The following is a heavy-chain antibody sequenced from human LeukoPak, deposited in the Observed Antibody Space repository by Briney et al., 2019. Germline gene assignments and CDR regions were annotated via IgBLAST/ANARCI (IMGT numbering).Heavy chain of an antibody. V-gene: IGHV3-30-3*01. CDR1: GFTFRGYT. J-gene: IGHJ4*02. CDR2: ISYDGSNK. D-gene: IGHD3-22*01. CDR3: ARGRSDYYDSSGYYYYY. Sequence: GGSLRLSCAASGFTFRGYTMSWVRQAPGKGLEWVAVISYDGSNKYYADSVKGRFTISRDNSKNTLYLQMDSLRAEDTAVYYCARGRSDYYDSSGYYYYYWGQGTLVTVSS.